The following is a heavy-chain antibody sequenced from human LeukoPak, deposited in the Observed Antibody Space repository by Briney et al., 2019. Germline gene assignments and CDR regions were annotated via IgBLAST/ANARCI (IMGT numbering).Heavy chain of an antibody. CDR3: ARDGGLELILGHMQAFDI. V-gene: IGHV1-8*03. D-gene: IGHD1-7*01. CDR2: MNPNSGNT. J-gene: IGHJ3*02. Sequence: ASVKVSCKASGYTFTSYDINWVRQATGQGLEWMGWMNPNSGNTGYAQKFQGRVTITRNTSISTAYMELSSLRSEDTAVYYCARDGGLELILGHMQAFDIWGQGTMVTVSS. CDR1: GYTFTSYD.